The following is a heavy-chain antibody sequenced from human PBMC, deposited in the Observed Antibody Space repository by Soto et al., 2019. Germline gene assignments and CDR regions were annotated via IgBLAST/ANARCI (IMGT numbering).Heavy chain of an antibody. D-gene: IGHD4-17*01. V-gene: IGHV5-51*01. Sequence: GESLKISCKGSGYSFTSYWIGWVRQMPGKGLEWMGIIYPGDSDTRYSPSFQGQVTISADKSISTAYLQWSSLKASDTAMYYCARLLPYGDWSWYFDLWGRGTLVTVSS. J-gene: IGHJ2*01. CDR3: ARLLPYGDWSWYFDL. CDR2: IYPGDSDT. CDR1: GYSFTSYW.